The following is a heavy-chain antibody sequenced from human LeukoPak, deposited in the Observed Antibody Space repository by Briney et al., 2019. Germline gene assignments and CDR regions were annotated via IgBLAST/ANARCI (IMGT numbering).Heavy chain of an antibody. Sequence: SETLSLTCTVSGGSISSSSYYWGWIRQPPGKGLEWIGSIYYSGSTYYNPSLKSRVTISVDTSKNQFSLKLSSVTAADTAVYYCARDLAPKIVVVPAATLVSWGQGTLVTVSS. V-gene: IGHV4-39*07. CDR3: ARDLAPKIVVVPAATLVS. CDR1: GGSISSSSYY. CDR2: IYYSGST. D-gene: IGHD2-2*01. J-gene: IGHJ5*02.